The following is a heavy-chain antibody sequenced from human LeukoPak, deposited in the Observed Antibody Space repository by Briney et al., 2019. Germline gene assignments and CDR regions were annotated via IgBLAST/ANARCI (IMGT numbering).Heavy chain of an antibody. CDR3: ARFYGGNYFDY. CDR2: IKEDGSER. Sequence: QPGGSLRLSCAASGFTLRNDWMSWIRQAPGKGLEWVANIKEDGSERYYMDSVKGRFTISRDNAKNSLYLQMNSLRAEDTAVYYCARFYGGNYFDYWGQGTLVTVSS. J-gene: IGHJ4*02. V-gene: IGHV3-7*01. D-gene: IGHD4/OR15-4a*01. CDR1: GFTLRNDW.